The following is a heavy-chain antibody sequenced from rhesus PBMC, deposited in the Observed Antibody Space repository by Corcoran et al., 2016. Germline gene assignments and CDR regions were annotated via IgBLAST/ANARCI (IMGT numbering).Heavy chain of an antibody. J-gene: IGHJ4*01. CDR2: INGNSGST. CDR1: GSSISRNW. Sequence: QVQLQESGPGLVKPSETLSLTCPVSGSSISRNWWSWIRQPPGKGLEWIGEINGNSGSTNYNPSLKSRVTISKDASKNQFSLKPSSVTAADTAVYYCAREGFDYWGQGVLVTVSS. CDR3: AREGFDY. V-gene: IGHV4-80*01.